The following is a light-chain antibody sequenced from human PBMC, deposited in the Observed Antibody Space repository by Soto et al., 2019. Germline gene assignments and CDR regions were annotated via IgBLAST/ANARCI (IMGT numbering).Light chain of an antibody. V-gene: IGKV1-27*01. CDR2: GAS. CDR3: HSFNSFPRT. Sequence: DIQMAQSPSSLSASIGDRVTSTCRASQGISEYLACYQQRPGNAPNLLIYGASILQSGVPSRFSGSGSGTHFTLTIRSLQPADVAPYDCHSFNSFPRTLGQGTMVEIK. J-gene: IGKJ1*01. CDR1: QGISEY.